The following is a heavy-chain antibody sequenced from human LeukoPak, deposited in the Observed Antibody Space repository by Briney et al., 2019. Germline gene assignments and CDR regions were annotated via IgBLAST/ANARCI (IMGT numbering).Heavy chain of an antibody. V-gene: IGHV1-8*01. CDR2: MNPNSGNT. CDR1: GYTFTSYD. J-gene: IGHJ6*02. Sequence: ASVKVSCTASGYTFTSYDINWVRQATGQGLEWMGWMNPNSGNTGYAQKFQGRVTMTRSTSISTAYMELSSLRSEDTAVYYCARSGYDFWSGYLTYYYYGMDVWGQGTTVTVSS. D-gene: IGHD3-3*01. CDR3: ARSGYDFWSGYLTYYYYGMDV.